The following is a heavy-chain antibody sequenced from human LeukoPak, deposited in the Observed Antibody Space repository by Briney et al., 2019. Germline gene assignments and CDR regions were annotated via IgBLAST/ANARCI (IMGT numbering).Heavy chain of an antibody. CDR2: ISNWGDTI. CDR3: ASYDGFSQVRGDY. V-gene: IGHV3-48*03. D-gene: IGHD5-18*01. J-gene: IGHJ4*02. CDR1: GFTFSSYE. Sequence: PGGSLRLSCAASGFTFSSYEMNWVRQAPGKGLEWVSYISNWGDTINYADSVKGRFTISRDNAKNSVYLQMNSLRVGDTAIYYCASYDGFSQVRGDYWGQGTLVTVSS.